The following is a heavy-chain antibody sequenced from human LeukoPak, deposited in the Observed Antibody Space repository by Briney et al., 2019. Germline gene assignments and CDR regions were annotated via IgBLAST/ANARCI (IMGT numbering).Heavy chain of an antibody. CDR3: ARDGDSSGYYFGPSDAFDI. Sequence: ASVKVSCKPSVYSFSDYYMHWVRLVPGQGLEWMGWISAYNGNTNYAQKLQGRVTMTTDTSTSTAYMELRSLRSDDTAVYYCARDGDSSGYYFGPSDAFDIWGQGTMVTVSS. V-gene: IGHV1-18*04. D-gene: IGHD3-22*01. J-gene: IGHJ3*02. CDR2: ISAYNGNT. CDR1: VYSFSDYY.